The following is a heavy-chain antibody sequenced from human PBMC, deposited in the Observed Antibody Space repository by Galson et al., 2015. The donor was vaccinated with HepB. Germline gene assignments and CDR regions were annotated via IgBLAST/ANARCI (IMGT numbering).Heavy chain of an antibody. J-gene: IGHJ6*02. CDR3: ARVGGGWTVSYYYYGMDV. Sequence: SLRLSCAASGFTFSSYAMHWVRQAPGKGLEWVAVISYDGSNKYYADSVKGRFTISRDNSKNTLYLQMNSLRAEDTAVYYCARVGGGWTVSYYYYGMDVWGQGTTVTVSS. CDR1: GFTFSSYA. D-gene: IGHD2-15*01. CDR2: ISYDGSNK. V-gene: IGHV3-30*04.